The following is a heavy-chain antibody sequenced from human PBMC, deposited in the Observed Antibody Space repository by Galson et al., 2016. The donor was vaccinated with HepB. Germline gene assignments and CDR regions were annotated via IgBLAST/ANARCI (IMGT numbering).Heavy chain of an antibody. CDR3: AKEEGGLERVGELLQGIDY. V-gene: IGHV3-23*01. J-gene: IGHJ4*02. CDR2: ISARGSRT. Sequence: SLRLSCAASGFTFSEYAMSWVRQAPGKGLECVSLISARGSRTYFARSVKGRFTISRDNSKNTLYLQMNSLRAEDTAIYYCAKEEGGLERVGELLQGIDYWGQGALVTVSS. CDR1: GFTFSEYA. D-gene: IGHD3-10*01.